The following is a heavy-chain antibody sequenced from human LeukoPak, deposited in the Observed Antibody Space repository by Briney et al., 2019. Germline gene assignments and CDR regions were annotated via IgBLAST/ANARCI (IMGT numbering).Heavy chain of an antibody. CDR2: IIPMFGTA. J-gene: IGHJ4*02. D-gene: IGHD2-2*01. CDR1: GGTFGTYA. V-gene: IGHV1-69*13. Sequence: SVKVSSKASGGTFGTYAISWVRQAPGHGLEWMGGIIPMFGTANYAQKFQGRVTTTADESTGTAYMELSSLRTDDTAVYYCAREPTRYCSSTSCFADYWGQGTLVSVSS. CDR3: AREPTRYCSSTSCFADY.